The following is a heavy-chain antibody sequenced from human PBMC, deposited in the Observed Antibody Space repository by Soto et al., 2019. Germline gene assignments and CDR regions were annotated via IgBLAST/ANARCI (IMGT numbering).Heavy chain of an antibody. Sequence: EVQLVETGGGLIQPGGSLRLSCAASGFTVSSNYMSWVRQAPGKGLEWVSVIYSGGSTYYADSVKGRFTISRDNSKNTLFLQLNSLRAEDTAVYYCAREQAGATTEFWYYYYGMDVWGQGTTVTVSS. CDR2: IYSGGST. CDR1: GFTVSSNY. V-gene: IGHV3-53*02. J-gene: IGHJ6*02. D-gene: IGHD1-26*01. CDR3: AREQAGATTEFWYYYYGMDV.